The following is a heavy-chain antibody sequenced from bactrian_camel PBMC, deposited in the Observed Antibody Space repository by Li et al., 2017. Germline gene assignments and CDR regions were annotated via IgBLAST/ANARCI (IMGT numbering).Heavy chain of an antibody. CDR1: SATYSPSC. D-gene: IGHD3*01. CDR2: IYGDGKA. CDR3: ASGAPWESCWYLTFGPYGESGF. V-gene: IGHV3S53*01. Sequence: HVQLVESGGGSVQAGESLRLACAADSATYSPSCMGWFRQSPGKEREGIAAIYGDGKADYRDSVKGRFTISRDDAKKTLYLQMNNLKPEDSGRYYCASGAPWESCWYLTFGPYGESGFWGQGTQVTVS. J-gene: IGHJ6*01.